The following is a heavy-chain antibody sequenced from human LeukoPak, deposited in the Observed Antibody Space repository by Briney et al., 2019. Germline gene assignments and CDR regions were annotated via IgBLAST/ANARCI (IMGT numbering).Heavy chain of an antibody. J-gene: IGHJ4*02. V-gene: IGHV3-30*02. Sequence: GGSLRLSCAASGFTFSSYGMHWVRQAPGKGLEWVAFIRYDGSNKYYADSVKGRFTISRDNSKNTLYLQMNSLRAEDTAVYYCANSPGKYQLLLIFGSGSRGQGTLVTVSS. CDR1: GFTFSSYG. D-gene: IGHD2-2*01. CDR3: ANSPGKYQLLLIFGSGS. CDR2: IRYDGSNK.